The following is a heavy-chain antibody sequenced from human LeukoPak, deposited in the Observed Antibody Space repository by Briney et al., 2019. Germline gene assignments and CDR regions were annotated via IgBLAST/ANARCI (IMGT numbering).Heavy chain of an antibody. CDR3: ARGLVSDFWSGYYPQHYYYYMGV. V-gene: IGHV4-4*09. J-gene: IGHJ6*03. D-gene: IGHD3-3*01. CDR2: SYSSGSS. CDR1: GGSISRYY. Sequence: SETLSLTCIVSGGSISRYYWSWLRQPPGKGLEGIGYSYSSGSSNYDPSLKSRVTISLDTSRNQLSLKLSSVTAADTAVYFCARGLVSDFWSGYYPQHYYYYMGVWGKGTTVTVSS.